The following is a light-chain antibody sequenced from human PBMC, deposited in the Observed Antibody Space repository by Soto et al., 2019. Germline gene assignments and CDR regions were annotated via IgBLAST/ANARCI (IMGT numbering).Light chain of an antibody. CDR3: SSYTSSSTLLYV. CDR2: DVS. Sequence: QSVLTQPASVSGSPGQSITISCTGTSSDVGGYNYVSWYQQHPGKAPKLMIYDVSNRPSGVSNRFSGSKSGNTASLTISVXXXXXXXXXXXSSYTSSSTLLYVFGTGTKLTV. V-gene: IGLV2-14*01. J-gene: IGLJ1*01. CDR1: SSDVGGYNY.